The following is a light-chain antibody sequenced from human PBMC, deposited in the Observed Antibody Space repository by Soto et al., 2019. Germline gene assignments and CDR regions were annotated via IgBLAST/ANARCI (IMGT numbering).Light chain of an antibody. CDR3: QQHYKWRPYT. Sequence: EIVMTQSPATLSVSPGERATLSCRASQSVSSTLAWYQQKPGQAPRLLISGVSTRATGIPARFSGSGSGTEFTLTISSLQSEDFAVYFCQQHYKWRPYTFGQGTKVEIK. CDR2: GVS. V-gene: IGKV3-15*01. J-gene: IGKJ2*01. CDR1: QSVSST.